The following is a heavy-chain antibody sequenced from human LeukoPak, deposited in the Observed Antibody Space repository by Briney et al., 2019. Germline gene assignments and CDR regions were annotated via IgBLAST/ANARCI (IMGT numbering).Heavy chain of an antibody. CDR2: IIPILGIA. Sequence: ASVKVSCKASGGTFSSYAISWVRQAPGQGLEWMGRIIPILGIANYAQKFQGRVTITADKSTSTAYMELSSLRSEDTAVYYCAREYLSGSSGYYYYYYGMDVWGQGTTVTVSS. V-gene: IGHV1-69*04. CDR1: GGTFSSYA. D-gene: IGHD3-22*01. CDR3: AREYLSGSSGYYYYYYGMDV. J-gene: IGHJ6*02.